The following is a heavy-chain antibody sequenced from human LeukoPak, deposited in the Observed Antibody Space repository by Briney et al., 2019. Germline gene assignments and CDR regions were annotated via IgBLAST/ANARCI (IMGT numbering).Heavy chain of an antibody. J-gene: IGHJ4*02. D-gene: IGHD2-15*01. CDR1: GVSITTSTHY. CDR2: MFYRWST. V-gene: IGHV4-39*01. CDR3: VRQGGWGGAASLIEF. Sequence: SETLSLTCTVSGVSITTSTHYWASIRQHPGKGLEWNASMFYRWSTYYHASPGSRVTLSVDTSMNQFSLKLSSVTASDTATFYCVRQGGWGGAASLIEFWGQGILVTVSS.